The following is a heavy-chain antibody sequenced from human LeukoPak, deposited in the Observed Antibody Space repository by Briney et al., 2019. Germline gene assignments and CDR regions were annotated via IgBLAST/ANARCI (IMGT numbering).Heavy chain of an antibody. Sequence: GASVKVSCKASGYTFTSYAMHWVRQAPGQRLEWMGWINAGNGNTKYSQKFQGRVTITMDTSASTAYMELSSLRSEDTAVYYCARGDIVVVPAAIVVFVYWGQGTLVTVCS. J-gene: IGHJ4*02. V-gene: IGHV1-3*01. CDR2: INAGNGNT. CDR1: GYTFTSYA. D-gene: IGHD2-2*02. CDR3: ARGDIVVVPAAIVVFVY.